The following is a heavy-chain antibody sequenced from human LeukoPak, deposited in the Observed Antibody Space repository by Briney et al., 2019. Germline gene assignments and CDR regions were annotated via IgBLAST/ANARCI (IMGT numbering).Heavy chain of an antibody. CDR1: GFSFNGFE. V-gene: IGHV3-48*03. Sequence: PGGSPRLSCAASGFSFNGFEMNWVRQGPGKGLEWVSLISSSGSDMFYADSVRGRFTVSRDNGKNALFLQMTSLRVEDTGVYYCARERPLVGALDLWGQGTVVTVSS. D-gene: IGHD2-15*01. CDR3: ARERPLVGALDL. J-gene: IGHJ5*02. CDR2: ISSSGSDM.